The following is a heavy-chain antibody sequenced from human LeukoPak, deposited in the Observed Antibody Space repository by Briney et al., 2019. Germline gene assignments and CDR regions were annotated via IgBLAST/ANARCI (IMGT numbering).Heavy chain of an antibody. CDR2: MNPNSGNT. CDR1: GYTFTSYD. CDR3: ARVHLEGYCSGGSCYPDAFDI. V-gene: IGHV1-8*01. Sequence: ASVKVSCKASGYTFTSYDMNWVRQATGQGLEWMGWMNPNSGNTGYAQKFQGRVTMTRNTSISTAYMELSSLRSEDTAVYYCARVHLEGYCSGGSCYPDAFDIWGQGTMVTVSS. D-gene: IGHD2-15*01. J-gene: IGHJ3*02.